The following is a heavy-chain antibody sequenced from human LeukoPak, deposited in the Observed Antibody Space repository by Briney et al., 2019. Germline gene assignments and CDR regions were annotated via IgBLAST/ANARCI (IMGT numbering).Heavy chain of an antibody. D-gene: IGHD6-19*01. CDR2: IVVDSGNT. V-gene: IGHV1-58*01. CDR1: GFXFPNYA. CDR3: AAGSSGSYVDY. J-gene: IGHJ4*02. Sequence: GTSVKVSRKSSGFXFPNYAVQWVRQARGQRLEWIGWIVVDSGNTNYTQKFQERVTITRDMSTGTAYMELSSLRSEDTAMYYCAAGSSGSYVDYWGQGTLVTVSS.